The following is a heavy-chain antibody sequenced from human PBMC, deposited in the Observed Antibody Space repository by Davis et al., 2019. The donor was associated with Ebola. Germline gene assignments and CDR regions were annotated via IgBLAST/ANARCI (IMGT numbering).Heavy chain of an antibody. CDR3: ARAGDYSDFDY. CDR1: GFTFSSYD. D-gene: IGHD4-17*01. CDR2: IGTAGDA. J-gene: IGHJ4*02. Sequence: GGSLRLSYAASGFTFSSYDMHWVRQATGKGLEWVSAIGTAGDAYYPGSVKGRFTISRENAKNSLYLQMNSLRAGDTAVYYCARAGDYSDFDYWGQGTLVTVSS. V-gene: IGHV3-13*01.